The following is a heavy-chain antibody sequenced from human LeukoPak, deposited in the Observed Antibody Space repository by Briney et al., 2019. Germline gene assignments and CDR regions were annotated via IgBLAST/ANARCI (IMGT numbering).Heavy chain of an antibody. J-gene: IGHJ4*02. D-gene: IGHD6-13*01. CDR3: AKDPRRYSRTGGYFDY. Sequence: GGSLRLSCAASGFTFSDYNMRWIRQAPGRGLEWVSSISRSGSTKYYADSVKGRFTISRDNSKNTLYLQMISLRTEDTAAYYCAKDPRRYSRTGGYFDYWGQGTLVTVSS. CDR2: ISRSGSTK. CDR1: GFTFSDYN. V-gene: IGHV3-11*04.